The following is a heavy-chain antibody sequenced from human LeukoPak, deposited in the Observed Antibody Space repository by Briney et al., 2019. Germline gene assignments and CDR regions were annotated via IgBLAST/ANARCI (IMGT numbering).Heavy chain of an antibody. V-gene: IGHV3-48*03. CDR2: ISSSGSTI. Sequence: GGSLRLSCAASGFTFSSYEMNWVRQAPGKGLEWVSYISSSGSTIYYADSVKGRFTISRDNSKNTLYLQMNSLRAEDTAVYYCARDLLFDRGSRGAFDIWGQGTMVTVSS. CDR3: ARDLLFDRGSRGAFDI. J-gene: IGHJ3*02. CDR1: GFTFSSYE. D-gene: IGHD3-9*01.